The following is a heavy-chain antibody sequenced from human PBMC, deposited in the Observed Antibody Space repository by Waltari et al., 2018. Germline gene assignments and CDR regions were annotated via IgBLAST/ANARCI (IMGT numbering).Heavy chain of an antibody. D-gene: IGHD6-19*01. V-gene: IGHV4-34*01. CDR1: GGSFSGYY. CDR3: ARGLKGSAVAGTGFFDY. J-gene: IGHJ4*02. Sequence: QVQLQQWGAGLLKPSETLSLTCAVYGGSFSGYYWSWIRQPPGKGLEWIGEINHSGSTNYNPSLKSRVTISVDTSKNQFSLKLSSVTAADTAVYYCARGLKGSAVAGTGFFDYWGQGTLVTISS. CDR2: INHSGST.